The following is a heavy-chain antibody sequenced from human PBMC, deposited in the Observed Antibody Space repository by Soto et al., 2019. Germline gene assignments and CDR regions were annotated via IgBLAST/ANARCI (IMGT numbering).Heavy chain of an antibody. V-gene: IGHV1-69*01. CDR1: GGTFSSYT. J-gene: IGHJ6*01. CDR2: VIPGLSIT. Sequence: QVQLVQSGAEVKKTGSSVKVSCKASGGTFSSYTISWVRQAPGQGLEWMGGVIPGLSITNYAQKFQDRVXXXADESTTTAYXXXXXXXXXXXXXXXXXXXXXFYY. CDR3: XXXXXFYY.